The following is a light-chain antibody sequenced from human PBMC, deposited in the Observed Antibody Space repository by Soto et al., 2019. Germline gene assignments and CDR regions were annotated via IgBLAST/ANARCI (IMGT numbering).Light chain of an antibody. CDR2: GIS. Sequence: EMVMTQSPAILSVSPGESATLSCRASQSVNSNYLAWYQQHPGQPPRLLIYGISTRATGIPARFSGSGSGTEFSLTISSLQSEDFAVYYCQQYNNWPPAWPFGQGTKVDI. CDR1: QSVNSN. CDR3: QQYNNWPPAWP. J-gene: IGKJ1*01. V-gene: IGKV3-15*01.